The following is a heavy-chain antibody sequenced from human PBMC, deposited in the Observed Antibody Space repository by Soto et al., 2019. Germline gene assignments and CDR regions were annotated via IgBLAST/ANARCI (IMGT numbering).Heavy chain of an antibody. CDR1: VFTFSSYA. Sequence: GGSLRLSCAASVFTFSSYAMSWVRQAPGKGLEWVSAISGSGGSTYYADSVKGRFTISRDNSKNTLYLQMNSLRAEDTAVYYCAKEPTRPDIVVVPAASFFDYWGQGTLVTVSS. V-gene: IGHV3-23*01. D-gene: IGHD2-2*01. CDR2: ISGSGGST. CDR3: AKEPTRPDIVVVPAASFFDY. J-gene: IGHJ4*02.